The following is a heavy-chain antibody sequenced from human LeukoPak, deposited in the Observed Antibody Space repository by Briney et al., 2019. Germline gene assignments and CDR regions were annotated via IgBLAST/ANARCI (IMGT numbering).Heavy chain of an antibody. V-gene: IGHV1-8*03. CDR1: GYTFTSYD. Sequence: ASVKVSCKASGYTFTSYDINWVRQATGQGLEWMGWMNPNSGNTGYAQKFQGRVTITRNTSISTAYMELSSLRSEDTAVYYCARGHCSGGSCYQTEYFQHWGQGTLVTVSS. CDR2: MNPNSGNT. CDR3: ARGHCSGGSCYQTEYFQH. J-gene: IGHJ1*01. D-gene: IGHD2-15*01.